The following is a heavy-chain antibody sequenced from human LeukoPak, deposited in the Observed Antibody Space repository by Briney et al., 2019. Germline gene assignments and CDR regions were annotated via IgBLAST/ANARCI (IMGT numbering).Heavy chain of an antibody. D-gene: IGHD3-22*01. J-gene: IGHJ5*02. CDR2: ISSSGSTI. V-gene: IGHV3-48*03. CDR1: GFTFSSYE. CDR3: ARGDLDYYDSSGYPNWFDP. Sequence: GGSLRLSCAASGFTFSSYEMNWVRQAPGKGLEWVSYISSSGSTIYYADSVKGRFTISRDNAKNSLYLQMNSLRAEDTAVYYCARGDLDYYDSSGYPNWFDPWGQGTLVTVSP.